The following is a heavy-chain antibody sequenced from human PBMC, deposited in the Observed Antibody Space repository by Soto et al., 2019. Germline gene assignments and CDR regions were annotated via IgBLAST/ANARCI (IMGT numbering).Heavy chain of an antibody. CDR2: IYYSGST. V-gene: IGHV4-39*01. Sequence: KTSETLSLTCTVSGGSISSSSYYWGWIRQPPGKGLEWIGSIYYSGSTYYNPSLKSRVTISVDTSKNQFSLELSSVTAADTAVYYCARHSGYCSGGSCYRTGGNWFDPWGQGTLVTVSS. CDR1: GGSISSSSYY. J-gene: IGHJ5*02. CDR3: ARHSGYCSGGSCYRTGGNWFDP. D-gene: IGHD2-15*01.